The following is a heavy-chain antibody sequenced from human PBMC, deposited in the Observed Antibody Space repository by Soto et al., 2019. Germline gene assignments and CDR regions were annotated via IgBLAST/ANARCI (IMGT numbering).Heavy chain of an antibody. CDR3: APCTLHDYGDYDPGTSHVFDS. D-gene: IGHD4-17*01. CDR1: GFSLSNSGVG. J-gene: IGHJ4*02. V-gene: IGHV2-5*02. Sequence: QITFKESGPSPVKPTQTLTVTCTFSGFSLSNSGVGVAWIRQPPGKALEWLALIYGDNDKRYSPSLKTRLTITKDTSKNQVVLTMTNMDPVDTATYYCAPCTLHDYGDYDPGTSHVFDSWGQGTLVTVSS. CDR2: IYGDNDK.